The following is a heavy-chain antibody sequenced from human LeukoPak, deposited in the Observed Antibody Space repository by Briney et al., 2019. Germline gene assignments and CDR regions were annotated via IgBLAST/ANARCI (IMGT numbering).Heavy chain of an antibody. CDR1: GGSFSGYY. J-gene: IGHJ3*02. V-gene: IGHV4-34*01. Sequence: PSETLSLTCAVYGGSFSGYYWSWIRQPPGKGLEWIGEINHSGSTNYNPSLKSRVTISVDTSKNQFSLRLSSVTAADTAVYYCARGPDSNDAFDIWGQGTMVTVSS. CDR3: ARGPDSNDAFDI. CDR2: INHSGST.